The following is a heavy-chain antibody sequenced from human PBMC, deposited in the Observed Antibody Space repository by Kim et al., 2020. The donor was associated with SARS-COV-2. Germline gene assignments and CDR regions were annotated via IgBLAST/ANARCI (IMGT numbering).Heavy chain of an antibody. CDR1: GGTFSSYA. Sequence: SVKVSCKASGGTFSSYAISWVRQAPGQGLEWMGGIIPIFGTANYAQKFQGRVTITADESTRTAYMELSSLRSEDTAVYYCARDGKRIAAAGRPNYYYYGMDVWGQGTTVTVSS. D-gene: IGHD6-13*01. CDR3: ARDGKRIAAAGRPNYYYYGMDV. J-gene: IGHJ6*02. CDR2: IIPIFGTA. V-gene: IGHV1-69*13.